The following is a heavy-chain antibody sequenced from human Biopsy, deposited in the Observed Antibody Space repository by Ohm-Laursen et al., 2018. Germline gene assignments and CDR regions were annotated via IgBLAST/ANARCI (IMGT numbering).Heavy chain of an antibody. V-gene: IGHV4-59*08. CDR2: ISNSGNT. D-gene: IGHD2-15*01. Sequence: SDTLSLTWPVSGDSINSSYWSWIRQAPGKGLEWIGFISNSGNTNYNPSLKSRVTISADTSKNQFPLKLGSVTVADTAVFYCARRGSGGRSFDYWGQGSLVTVSS. CDR3: ARRGSGGRSFDY. CDR1: GDSINSSY. J-gene: IGHJ4*02.